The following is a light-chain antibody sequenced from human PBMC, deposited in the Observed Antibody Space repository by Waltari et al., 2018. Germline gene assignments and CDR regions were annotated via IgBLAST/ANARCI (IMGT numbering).Light chain of an antibody. CDR2: EAT. V-gene: IGLV2-23*01. Sequence: QSALSQPASVSGSPGQSLTLTCTGASTDLASYNLVAWYQPHQNRAPKPLLYEATKRPSGISHRFSCAKSGATASLRISGLQADDEADYYCCSYTGSSTSYGCGGGTKVTVL. J-gene: IGLJ1*01. CDR3: CSYTGSSTSYG. CDR1: STDLASYNL.